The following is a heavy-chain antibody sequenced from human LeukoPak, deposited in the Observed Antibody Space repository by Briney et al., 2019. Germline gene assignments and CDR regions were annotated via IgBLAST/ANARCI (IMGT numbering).Heavy chain of an antibody. CDR3: AKEATMIVVARLYFDH. V-gene: IGHV1-3*01. CDR1: GYTFTNYA. CDR2: INAGNGNT. J-gene: IGHJ4*02. D-gene: IGHD3-22*01. Sequence: ASVKVSCKASGYTFTNYAIHWVRQAPGQRLEWLGWINAGNGNTRYSQNFQGRVTFTRDTSASTAYMELSSLRSEDTAMYYCAKEATMIVVARLYFDHWGPGTLVTVSS.